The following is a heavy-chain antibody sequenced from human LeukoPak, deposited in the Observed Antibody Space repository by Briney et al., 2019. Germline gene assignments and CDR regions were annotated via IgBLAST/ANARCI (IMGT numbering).Heavy chain of an antibody. CDR3: AKIEVGRFDP. D-gene: IGHD1-26*01. CDR2: IYDRGST. CDR1: GASISSHY. Sequence: NPSETLSLTCTVTGASISSHYWCWIRQTPGTGLEWIGDIYDRGSTTYNPSLKSRVSISVNTSRNQSSLNLRSVTAADTAVYYCAKIEVGRFDPWGQGTLVTVSS. J-gene: IGHJ5*02. V-gene: IGHV4-59*11.